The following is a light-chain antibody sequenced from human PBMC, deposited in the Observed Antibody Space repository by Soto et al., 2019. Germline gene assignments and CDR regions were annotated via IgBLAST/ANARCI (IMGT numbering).Light chain of an antibody. Sequence: QSALTQPASVSGSPGQSIAISCTGTSSDVGAYNYVSWYQQDAGKAPKLIIFDDDNRPSGVSDRFSGSKSGYKASLTISGLQAQDEADYYCCSYTTSNLYVFGTGTKVTVL. CDR1: SSDVGAYNY. CDR3: CSYTTSNLYV. V-gene: IGLV2-14*03. CDR2: DDD. J-gene: IGLJ1*01.